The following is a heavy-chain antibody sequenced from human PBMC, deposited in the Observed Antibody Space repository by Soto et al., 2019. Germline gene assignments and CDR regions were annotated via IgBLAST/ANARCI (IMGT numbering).Heavy chain of an antibody. J-gene: IGHJ4*02. CDR3: TRHVTSDF. CDR1: GYTFTNHD. CDR2: ISSYNGDT. D-gene: IGHD2-21*02. Sequence: QVQLVQSGAEVERPGASVKVSCKTSGYTFTNHDINWVRQAPGQGLEWMGWISSYNGDTVYAQRFQDRVTLTTDTSTTTAFMELRSLRSDDTAVYYCTRHVTSDFWGQGTPVTVSS. V-gene: IGHV1-18*01.